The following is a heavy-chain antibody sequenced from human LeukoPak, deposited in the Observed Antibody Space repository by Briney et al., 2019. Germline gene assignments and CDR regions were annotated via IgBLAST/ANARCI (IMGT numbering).Heavy chain of an antibody. CDR3: ARDRALYNSRGYYYTEDDY. Sequence: GGSLRLSCTASGFPFSNYWMSWVRQAPGKGLEWVANIKQDGSERYYVDSVRGRFTISRDNAKNSLFLQMNSLRADDTALYYCARDRALYNSRGYYYTEDDYWGQGTPVTVSS. CDR2: IKQDGSER. V-gene: IGHV3-7*01. D-gene: IGHD3-22*01. CDR1: GFPFSNYW. J-gene: IGHJ4*02.